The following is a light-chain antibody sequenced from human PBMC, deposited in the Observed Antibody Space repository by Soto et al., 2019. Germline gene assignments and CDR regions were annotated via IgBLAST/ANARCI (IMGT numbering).Light chain of an antibody. V-gene: IGLV2-14*01. CDR2: DIS. CDR1: SSDVGGYNY. Sequence: QSVLTQPASVSGSPGQSITISCTGTSSDVGGYNYVSWYQQHPGKAPKLMIYDISNRPSWVSNRFSGSNSGNTASLTISGLQAEDEAYYYCNAYTSSSTYVFGAGTKLTVL. J-gene: IGLJ1*01. CDR3: NAYTSSSTYV.